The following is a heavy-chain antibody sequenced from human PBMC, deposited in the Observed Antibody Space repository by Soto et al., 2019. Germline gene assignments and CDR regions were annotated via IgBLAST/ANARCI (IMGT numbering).Heavy chain of an antibody. CDR3: ARYFGATGD. CDR2: INAGNGNT. CDR1: GYTFTSYP. D-gene: IGHD1-26*01. J-gene: IGHJ4*02. V-gene: IGHV1-3*01. Sequence: QVQLVQSGAEVKKPGASVKVSCKASGYTFTSYPMHWVRQAPGQRLEWMGWINAGNGNTKYAQKFQGRVTITRDTSASTAYMELSSLRSEDTAVYYCARYFGATGDWGQGTLGTVAS.